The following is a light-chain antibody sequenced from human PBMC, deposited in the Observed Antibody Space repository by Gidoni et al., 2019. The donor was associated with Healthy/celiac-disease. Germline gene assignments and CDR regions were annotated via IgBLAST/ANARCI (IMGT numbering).Light chain of an antibody. CDR2: GAS. V-gene: IGKV3-20*01. J-gene: IGKJ2*01. CDR3: QQYGSSPPDT. Sequence: LKQSPGTLSLSPGERATLSCRASQSVSSSYLAWYQQKPGQAPRLLIYGASSRATGIPDRFSGSGSGTDFTLTISRLEPEDFAVYYCQQYGSSPPDTFGQGTKLEIK. CDR1: QSVSSSY.